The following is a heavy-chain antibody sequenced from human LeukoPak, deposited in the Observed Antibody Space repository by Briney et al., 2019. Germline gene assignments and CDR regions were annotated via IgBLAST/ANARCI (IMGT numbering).Heavy chain of an antibody. V-gene: IGHV3-13*04. CDR1: GFTFSSYD. J-gene: IGHJ4*02. CDR2: IGTSGDT. D-gene: IGHD6-19*01. Sequence: LSGGSLRLSCAASGFTFSSYDMHWVRHATGKGLEWVSVIGTSGDTYYAGSVKGRFTISRENAKNSLYLQMNSLTAGDTAVYFCSRVGSSGWPNYFDSWGQGTLVTVSS. CDR3: SRVGSSGWPNYFDS.